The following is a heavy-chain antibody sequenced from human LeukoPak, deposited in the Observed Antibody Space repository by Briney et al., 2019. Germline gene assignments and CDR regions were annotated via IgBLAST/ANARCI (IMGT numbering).Heavy chain of an antibody. J-gene: IGHJ4*02. CDR2: IIPIFGTA. CDR3: ARGGFGDYVGGY. CDR1: GGTFSSYA. D-gene: IGHD3-10*01. V-gene: IGHV1-69*05. Sequence: SVKVSCKASGGTFSSYAISWVRQAPGQGLEWMGGIIPIFGTANYAQKFQGRVTITTDESTSTAYMELSSLRSEDMAVYYCARGGFGDYVGGYWGQGTLVTVSS.